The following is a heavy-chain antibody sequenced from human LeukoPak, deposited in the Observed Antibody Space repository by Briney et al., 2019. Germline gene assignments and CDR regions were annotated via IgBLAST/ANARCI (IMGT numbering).Heavy chain of an antibody. D-gene: IGHD6-13*01. J-gene: IGHJ4*02. Sequence: PGGSLRLSCAASGFTFNNYVMNWVRQAPGKGLQWVSTISPGGGYTYYADSVKGRFTISRDNSKNTLYLQLNSLRAEDTALYYCAKSVPAAGSDYWGQGTLVTVSS. CDR2: ISPGGGYT. V-gene: IGHV3-23*01. CDR1: GFTFNNYV. CDR3: AKSVPAAGSDY.